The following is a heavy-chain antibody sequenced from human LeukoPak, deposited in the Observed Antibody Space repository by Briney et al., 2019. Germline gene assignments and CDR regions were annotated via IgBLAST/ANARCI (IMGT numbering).Heavy chain of an antibody. V-gene: IGHV3-13*01. CDR2: IGTAGDT. Sequence: LPGGSLRLSCAASGFTFSSYDMHWVRQATGKGLEWVSAIGTAGDTYYPGSVKGRFTISRENAKNSLYLQMNSLRAGDTAVYYCARVASGYCSGGSCYSLTRYWYFDLWGRGTLVTVSS. J-gene: IGHJ2*01. D-gene: IGHD2-15*01. CDR3: ARVASGYCSGGSCYSLTRYWYFDL. CDR1: GFTFSSYD.